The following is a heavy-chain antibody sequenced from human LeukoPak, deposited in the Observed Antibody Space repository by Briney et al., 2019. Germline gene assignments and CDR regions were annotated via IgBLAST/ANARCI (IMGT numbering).Heavy chain of an antibody. CDR1: GGSISSYY. CDR2: IYYSGST. Sequence: SETLSLTCTVSGGSISSYYWSWIRQPPGKGLEWIGHIYYSGSTNYNPSLKSRVTISVDTSKNQFSLKLSSVAAADTAMYYCARTYSSNWYSGFDPWGQGTLVTVSS. V-gene: IGHV4-59*01. D-gene: IGHD6-13*01. CDR3: ARTYSSNWYSGFDP. J-gene: IGHJ5*02.